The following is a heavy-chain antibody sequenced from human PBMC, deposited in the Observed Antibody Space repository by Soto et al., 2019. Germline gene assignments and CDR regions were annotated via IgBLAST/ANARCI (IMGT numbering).Heavy chain of an antibody. D-gene: IGHD1-1*01. J-gene: IGHJ3*02. CDR3: ARDVGTGTAYDAFDI. V-gene: IGHV1-69*08. Sequence: QVQLVQSGAEVKKPGSSVKVSCKASGGTFSSYTIGWVRQAPGQGLEWMGRIIPILGIANYAQKFQGRVTITADKSTSTAYMELSRLRSEDTAVYYCARDVGTGTAYDAFDIWGQGTMVTVSS. CDR1: GGTFSSYT. CDR2: IIPILGIA.